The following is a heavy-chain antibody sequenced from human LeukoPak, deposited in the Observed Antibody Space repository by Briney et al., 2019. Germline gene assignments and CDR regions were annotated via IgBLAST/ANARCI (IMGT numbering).Heavy chain of an antibody. D-gene: IGHD5-18*01. Sequence: GASVKVSCKESGRTFSSYAISWVRQAPGQGLEWMGGIIPIFGTANYAQKFQGRVTITADESTSTAYMELSSLRSEDTAVYYCARSYQPGYSYGPFDYWGQGXLVTV. CDR3: ARSYQPGYSYGPFDY. V-gene: IGHV1-69*13. CDR1: GRTFSSYA. J-gene: IGHJ4*02. CDR2: IIPIFGTA.